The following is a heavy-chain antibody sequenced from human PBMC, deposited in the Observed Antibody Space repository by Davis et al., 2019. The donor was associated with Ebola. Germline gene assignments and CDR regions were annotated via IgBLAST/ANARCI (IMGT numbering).Heavy chain of an antibody. CDR1: GDSISSYY. CDR2: IYYSGNT. V-gene: IGHV4-59*01. CDR3: AREATTGGYFDY. J-gene: IGHJ4*02. D-gene: IGHD4-17*01. Sequence: SETLSLTCTVSGDSISSYYWNWIRQPPGKGLEWIGYIYYSGNTNYNPSLKSRVTISLDTSKNQFSLKLSSVTAADTAVYYCAREATTGGYFDYWGQGTLATVSS.